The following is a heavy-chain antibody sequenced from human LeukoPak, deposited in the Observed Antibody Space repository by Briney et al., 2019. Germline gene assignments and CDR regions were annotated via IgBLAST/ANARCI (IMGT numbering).Heavy chain of an antibody. J-gene: IGHJ4*02. CDR2: IYHSGST. CDR1: GYSISSGYY. CDR3: ARGTMVRGVIIPNANFDY. V-gene: IGHV4-38-2*02. Sequence: SETLSLTCTVSGYSISSGYYWGWIRQPPGKGLEWIGSIYHSGSTYYNPSLKSRVTISVDTSKNQFSLKLSSVTAADTAVYYCARGTMVRGVIIPNANFDYWGQGTLVTVSS. D-gene: IGHD3-10*01.